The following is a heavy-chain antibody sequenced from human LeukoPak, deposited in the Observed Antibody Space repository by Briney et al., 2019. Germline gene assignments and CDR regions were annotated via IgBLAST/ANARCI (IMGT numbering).Heavy chain of an antibody. CDR3: ARGHQRSGYYLYNWFDP. V-gene: IGHV4-39*07. CDR2: IYYSGST. D-gene: IGHD3-3*01. Sequence: PSETLSLTCTVSGGSISSSSYYWGWIRQPPGKGLEWIGSIYYSGSTYYNPSLKSRVTISVDTSKNQFSLKLSSVTAADTAVYYCARGHQRSGYYLYNWFDPWGQGTLVTASS. CDR1: GGSISSSSYY. J-gene: IGHJ5*02.